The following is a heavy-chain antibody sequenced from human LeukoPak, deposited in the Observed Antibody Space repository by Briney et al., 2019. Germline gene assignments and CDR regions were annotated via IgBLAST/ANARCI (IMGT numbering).Heavy chain of an antibody. CDR1: GRSFSGYY. CDR3: AKAGIAAAGNARNFDY. D-gene: IGHD6-13*01. Sequence: SETLSLTCAVYGRSFSGYYWSWIRQPPGKGLEWIGEINHSGSTNYNPSLKSRVTISVDTSKNQFSLKLSSVTAADTAVYYCAKAGIAAAGNARNFDYWGQGTLVTVSS. V-gene: IGHV4-34*01. CDR2: INHSGST. J-gene: IGHJ4*02.